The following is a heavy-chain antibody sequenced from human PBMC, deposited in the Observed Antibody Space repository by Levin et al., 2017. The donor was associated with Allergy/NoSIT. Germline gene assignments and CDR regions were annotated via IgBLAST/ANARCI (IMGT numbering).Heavy chain of an antibody. CDR3: ARGKCGGSWCRPPFDY. Sequence: GGSLRLSCVASGFSFSNYAVSWVRQAPGKGLEWVSGISGSGDSTTYIDSVKGRFTISRDNSKNTLYLQMNTLRAEDTAVYYCARGKCGGSWCRPPFDYWGQGPLVTVSS. V-gene: IGHV3-23*01. CDR2: ISGSGDST. CDR1: GFSFSNYA. D-gene: IGHD2-15*01. J-gene: IGHJ4*02.